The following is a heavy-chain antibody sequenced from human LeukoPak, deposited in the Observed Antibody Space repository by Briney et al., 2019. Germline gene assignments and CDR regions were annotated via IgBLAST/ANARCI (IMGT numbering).Heavy chain of an antibody. CDR1: GFTFSSYC. CDR2: INSDGSST. Sequence: GGSLRLSCAASGFTFSSYCTHWVRQAPGKGLVWVSRINSDGSSTSYADSVKGRFTISRDNAKNTLYLQMNSLRAEDTAVYYCAMVATVTTAWLYPWGQGNLVTVSS. CDR3: AMVATVTTAWLYP. J-gene: IGHJ5*02. D-gene: IGHD4-11*01. V-gene: IGHV3-74*01.